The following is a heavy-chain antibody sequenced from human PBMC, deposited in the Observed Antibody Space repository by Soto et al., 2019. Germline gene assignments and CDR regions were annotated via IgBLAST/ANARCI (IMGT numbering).Heavy chain of an antibody. D-gene: IGHD2-15*01. J-gene: IGHJ5*02. V-gene: IGHV1-69*13. CDR1: GGTFSSYA. Sequence: SVKVSCKASGGTFSSYAISWVRQAPGQGLEWMGGIIPIFGTANYAQKFQGRVTITADESTSTAYMELSSLRSEDTAVYYCARDLVAAIIGWFDPWGQGTLVTVSS. CDR3: ARDLVAAIIGWFDP. CDR2: IIPIFGTA.